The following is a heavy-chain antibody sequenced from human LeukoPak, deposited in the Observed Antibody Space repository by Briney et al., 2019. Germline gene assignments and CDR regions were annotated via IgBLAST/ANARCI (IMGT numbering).Heavy chain of an antibody. V-gene: IGHV1-2*02. J-gene: IGHJ4*02. CDR1: GYTFTGYY. CDR3: ARGHYDILTAYYFDY. Sequence: ASVKVSCKASGYTFTGYYMHWVRQAPGQGLEWMGWINPNSGGTNYARKFQGRVTTTRDTSISTAYMELSRLRSDDTAVYYCARGHYDILTAYYFDYWGQGTLVTVSS. D-gene: IGHD3-9*01. CDR2: INPNSGGT.